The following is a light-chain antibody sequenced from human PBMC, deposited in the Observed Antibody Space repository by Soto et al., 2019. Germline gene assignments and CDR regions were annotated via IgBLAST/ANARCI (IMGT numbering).Light chain of an antibody. J-gene: IGLJ2*01. CDR3: CSYAGSYTVV. Sequence: QSALTQPASVSGSPGQSITISCTGTSTDVGGYKYVSWYQQHPGTAPKLMIFEVNGRPSGVSDRFSGSKSGNTASLTISGLQPEDEADYYCCSYAGSYTVVFGGGTKLTVL. V-gene: IGLV2-14*01. CDR2: EVN. CDR1: STDVGGYKY.